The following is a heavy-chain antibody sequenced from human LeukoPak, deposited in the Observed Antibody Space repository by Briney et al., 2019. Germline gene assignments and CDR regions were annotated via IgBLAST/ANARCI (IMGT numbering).Heavy chain of an antibody. CDR3: AKVLRYDYVWGSYSD. CDR1: GFTFSSYA. CDR2: ISGSGGST. J-gene: IGHJ4*02. V-gene: IGHV3-23*01. D-gene: IGHD3-16*01. Sequence: GGSLRLSCAASGFTFSSYAMSWVRQAPGKGLEWVSAISGSGGSTYYADSVKGRFTISRDNAKNSLYLQMNSLRAEDTALYYCAKVLRYDYVWGSYSDWGQGTLVTVSS.